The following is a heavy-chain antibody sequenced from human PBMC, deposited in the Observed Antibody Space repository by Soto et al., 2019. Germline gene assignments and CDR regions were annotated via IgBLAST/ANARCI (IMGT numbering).Heavy chain of an antibody. D-gene: IGHD1-1*01. J-gene: IGHJ5*02. CDR2: IYATGTT. CDR3: VRDGTKTLRDWFDP. CDR1: GASISGFY. Sequence: SGTLSLTCTVSGASISGFYWSWIRKAAGKGLEWMGRIYATGTTDYNPSLKSRVMMSVDTSKKQFSLKLRSVTAADTAVYYCVRDGTKTLRDWFDPWGQGISVTVSS. V-gene: IGHV4-4*07.